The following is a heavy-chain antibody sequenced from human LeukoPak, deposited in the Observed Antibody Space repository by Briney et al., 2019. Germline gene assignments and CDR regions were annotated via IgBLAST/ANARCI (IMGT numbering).Heavy chain of an antibody. J-gene: IGHJ6*04. Sequence: ASVKVSCKASGYTFTSYAMHWVRQAPGQRLEWMGWINAGSGNTKYSQEFQGRVTITRDTSASTAYMELSSLRSEDMAVYYCARSPGPAYMLDVWGKGTTVTVSS. CDR1: GYTFTSYA. D-gene: IGHD2-2*02. CDR2: INAGSGNT. V-gene: IGHV1-3*03. CDR3: ARSPGPAYMLDV.